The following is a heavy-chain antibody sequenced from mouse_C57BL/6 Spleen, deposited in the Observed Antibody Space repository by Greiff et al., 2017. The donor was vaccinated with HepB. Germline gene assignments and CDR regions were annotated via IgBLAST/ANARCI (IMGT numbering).Heavy chain of an antibody. V-gene: IGHV1-78*01. J-gene: IGHJ4*01. Sequence: QVQLQQSDAELVKPGASVKISCKVSGYTFTDHTIHWMKQRPEQGLEWIGYIYPRDGSTKYNEKFKGKATLTADKSSSTAYMQLNSLTSEDSAVYFCARRSFLDGYLDYYAMDYWGQGTSVTVSS. CDR2: IYPRDGST. CDR1: GYTFTDHT. CDR3: ARRSFLDGYLDYYAMDY. D-gene: IGHD2-3*01.